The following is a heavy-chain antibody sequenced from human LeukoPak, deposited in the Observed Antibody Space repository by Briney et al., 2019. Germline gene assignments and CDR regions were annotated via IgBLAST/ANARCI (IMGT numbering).Heavy chain of an antibody. J-gene: IGHJ6*02. D-gene: IGHD6-19*01. V-gene: IGHV4-4*07. CDR3: AREGAVAVYYYYGTDV. CDR2: IYTSGST. Sequence: PSETLSLTCTVSGGSISSYYWSWIRQPAGKGLEWIGRIYTSGSTNYNPSLKSRVTMSVATSKNQFSLKLSSVTAADTAVYYCAREGAVAVYYYYGTDVWGQGTTVTVSS. CDR1: GGSISSYY.